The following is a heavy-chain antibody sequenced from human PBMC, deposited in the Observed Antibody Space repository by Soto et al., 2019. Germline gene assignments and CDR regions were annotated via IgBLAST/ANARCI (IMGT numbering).Heavy chain of an antibody. Sequence: ASVKVSCKASGYTFTSYAMHWVRQAPGQRLEWKGWINAGNGNTKYSQKFQGRVTITRDTSASTAYLELSSLRSEDTAVYYCARANPPYYDILTGYYTYFQHWGQGTLVTVSS. D-gene: IGHD3-9*01. CDR1: GYTFTSYA. J-gene: IGHJ1*01. CDR2: INAGNGNT. CDR3: ARANPPYYDILTGYYTYFQH. V-gene: IGHV1-3*01.